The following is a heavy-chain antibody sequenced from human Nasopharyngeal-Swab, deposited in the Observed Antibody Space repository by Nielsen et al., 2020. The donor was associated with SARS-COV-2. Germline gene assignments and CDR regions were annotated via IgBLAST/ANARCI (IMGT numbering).Heavy chain of an antibody. D-gene: IGHD2-15*01. Sequence: GESLKISCAASGFTFSSYSMNWVRQAPGKGLEWVSSISSSSYIYYADSVKGRFTISRDNSKSTLYLQMNSLRAEDTAVYYCAKDGDGGSNDGQPRYCSGGSCYYYYYGMDVWGQGTTVTVSS. CDR2: ISSSSYI. J-gene: IGHJ6*02. CDR3: AKDGDGGSNDGQPRYCSGGSCYYYYYGMDV. CDR1: GFTFSSYS. V-gene: IGHV3-21*01.